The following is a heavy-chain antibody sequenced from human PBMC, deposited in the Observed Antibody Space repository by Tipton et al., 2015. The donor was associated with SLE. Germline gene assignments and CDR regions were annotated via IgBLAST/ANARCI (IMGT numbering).Heavy chain of an antibody. V-gene: IGHV4-34*01. CDR3: AREGGEYFWSGYYSDYYYYMDV. D-gene: IGHD3-3*01. CDR2: INHSGST. J-gene: IGHJ6*02. CDR1: GGSFSGDY. Sequence: TLSLTCAVYGGSFSGDYWSYIRQPPGKGLEWIGEINHSGSTNYNPTLKSRVNISVDTSKNQFSLRLNSVTVADTAVYYCAREGGEYFWSGYYSDYYYYMDVWGQGTTVTVSS.